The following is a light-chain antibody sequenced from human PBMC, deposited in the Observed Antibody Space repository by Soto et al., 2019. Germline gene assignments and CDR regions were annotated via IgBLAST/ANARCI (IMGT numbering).Light chain of an antibody. CDR3: SSYTSSSTLVV. CDR1: SSDVGGYNY. CDR2: DVS. V-gene: IGLV2-14*01. J-gene: IGLJ2*01. Sequence: QSALTQPASVSGSPGQSITISCTGTSSDVGGYNYVSWYQQHPGKAPKLMIYDVSNRPSGVSNRFSGSKSGNTASLTISGLQAEDEGDYYCSSYTSSSTLVVFGGGTKLTGL.